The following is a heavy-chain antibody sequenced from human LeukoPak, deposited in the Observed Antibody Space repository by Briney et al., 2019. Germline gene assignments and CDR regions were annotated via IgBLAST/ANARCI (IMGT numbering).Heavy chain of an antibody. CDR1: GFPFSSSG. D-gene: IGHD6-6*01. CDR2: IHADGNSK. J-gene: IGHJ1*01. Sequence: GGSLRLSCAASGFPFSSSGMHWVRQATGKGLEGVTFIHADGNSKYYADSVEGRFTVSRDSPKNTLSLQMNSLRVEDTAVYYCARSLTAREYFQHWGQGTLVTVSS. V-gene: IGHV3-30*02. CDR3: ARSLTAREYFQH.